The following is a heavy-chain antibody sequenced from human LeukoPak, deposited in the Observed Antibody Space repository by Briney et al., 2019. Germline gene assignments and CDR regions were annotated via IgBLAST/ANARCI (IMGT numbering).Heavy chain of an antibody. CDR3: ARGFRDTDMFLDY. J-gene: IGHJ4*02. CDR2: ISSSGSPI. V-gene: IGHV3-48*03. D-gene: IGHD5-18*01. Sequence: GGSMRLSCVASGITFNTYEMNWFRQAPGKGLEGISCISSSGSPIYYSDSVKGRFTISRDNARDSLYLQMNSLRAEDTAVYYCARGFRDTDMFLDYWGQGTLVTVSS. CDR1: GITFNTYE.